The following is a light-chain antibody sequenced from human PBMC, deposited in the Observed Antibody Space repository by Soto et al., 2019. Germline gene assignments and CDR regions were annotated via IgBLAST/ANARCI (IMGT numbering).Light chain of an antibody. Sequence: QSVLTQPPSASGSPGQSVTISCAGTSSDVGGYDYVSWYQQHPGEAPKLIIYEVSKRPSGVPDRFSGSKLGNTASLTVSGLQAEDEADYYCSSYAGSNNYVFGSGTKATVL. CDR2: EVS. CDR3: SSYAGSNNYV. J-gene: IGLJ1*01. CDR1: SSDVGGYDY. V-gene: IGLV2-8*01.